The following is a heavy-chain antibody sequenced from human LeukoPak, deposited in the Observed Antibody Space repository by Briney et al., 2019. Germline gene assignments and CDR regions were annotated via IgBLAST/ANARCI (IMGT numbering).Heavy chain of an antibody. CDR3: ARTNLRRVGPYYYGMDV. CDR2: INHSGST. V-gene: IGHV4-34*01. J-gene: IGHJ6*02. D-gene: IGHD3-10*01. CDR1: GGSFSGYY. Sequence: RSSETLSLTCAVYGGSFSGYYWSWIRQPPGKGLEWIGEINHSGSTNYNPSLKSRVTISVDTSKNQFSLKLSSVTAADTAVYYCARTNLRRVGPYYYGMDVWGQGTTVTVSS.